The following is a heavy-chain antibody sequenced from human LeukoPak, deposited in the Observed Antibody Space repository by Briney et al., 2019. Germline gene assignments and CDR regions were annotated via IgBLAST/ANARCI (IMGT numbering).Heavy chain of an antibody. J-gene: IGHJ3*02. CDR2: INPNSGGT. V-gene: IGHV1-2*06. D-gene: IGHD2-2*01. CDR1: GYTFTCDY. Sequence: ASVKVSCKASGYTFTCDYMHWVRQAPGQGLEWMGRINPNSGGTNYAQKFQGRVTMTRDTSISTAYMELSRLRSDDTAVYYCARVLRIVVAPDDAFDIWGQGTMVTVSS. CDR3: ARVLRIVVAPDDAFDI.